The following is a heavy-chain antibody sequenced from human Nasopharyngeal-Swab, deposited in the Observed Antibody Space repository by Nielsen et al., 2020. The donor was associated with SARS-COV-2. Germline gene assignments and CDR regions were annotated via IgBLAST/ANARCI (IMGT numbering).Heavy chain of an antibody. CDR1: GFTFTSSA. CDR3: AAASGWDLLRDSYYGMDV. Sequence: SVKVSCKASGFTFTSSAVQWGRQARGHNLEWIGWIVVGSGHTTYAQKFQERVTITRGMSTSTAYMELSSLRPEDTAVYYCAAASGWDLLRDSYYGMDVWGQGTTVTVSS. D-gene: IGHD1-26*01. V-gene: IGHV1-58*01. J-gene: IGHJ6*02. CDR2: IVVGSGHT.